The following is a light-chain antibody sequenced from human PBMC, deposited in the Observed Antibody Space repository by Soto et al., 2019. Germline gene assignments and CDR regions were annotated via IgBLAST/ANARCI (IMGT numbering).Light chain of an antibody. V-gene: IGKV3-20*01. CDR2: GAS. CDR1: QSVRNNY. Sequence: IVLTQSPVTLSLSAVERSTLSCRASQSVRNNYLAWYQQKPGQAPRLLIYGASNRATGIPDRFSGSGSGTEFTLTISSLQPDDFATYYCQHYNSYSEAFGQGTKVDIK. J-gene: IGKJ1*01. CDR3: QHYNSYSEA.